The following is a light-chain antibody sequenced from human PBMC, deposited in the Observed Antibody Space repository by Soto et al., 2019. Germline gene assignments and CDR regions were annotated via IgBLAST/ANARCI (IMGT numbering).Light chain of an antibody. CDR1: QLFSSN. Sequence: IVMMQYPAALSVAPGECVTLSCMASQLFSSNLAWYQQKPGQAPRLLISGASSRATGIPDRFSGSGSGTDLTLTISRLEPEDFALYYCQQYVTSAITFGQGTRLEIK. V-gene: IGKV3-20*01. CDR3: QQYVTSAIT. CDR2: GAS. J-gene: IGKJ5*01.